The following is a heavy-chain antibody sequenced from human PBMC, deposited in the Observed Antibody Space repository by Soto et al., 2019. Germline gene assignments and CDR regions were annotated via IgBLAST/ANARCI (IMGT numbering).Heavy chain of an antibody. J-gene: IGHJ4*02. D-gene: IGHD3-9*01. CDR2: ISGSGAST. V-gene: IGHV3-23*01. Sequence: GGSLRLSCAASGFTFSSYAMSWVRQATGKGLEWVSAISGSGASTYYADSVKGRFTISRDNSKNTLYLQMNSLRAEDTAVYYCAHFDWFIDYWGQGTQVTAPQ. CDR3: AHFDWFIDY. CDR1: GFTFSSYA.